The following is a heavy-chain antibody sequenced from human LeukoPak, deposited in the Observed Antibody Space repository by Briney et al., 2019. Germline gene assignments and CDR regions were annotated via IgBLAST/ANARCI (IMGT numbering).Heavy chain of an antibody. CDR3: ARDRGSDDPIDY. D-gene: IGHD2-15*01. Sequence: PGGSLRLSCAASGFTFSGYGMHWVRQAPGKGLEWVAVIWHDGRNKYYADSVKGRFTVSRDNSKNTLYLQMSSLRAEDTAVYYCARDRGSDDPIDYWGQGTPVTVSS. J-gene: IGHJ4*02. V-gene: IGHV3-33*08. CDR2: IWHDGRNK. CDR1: GFTFSGYG.